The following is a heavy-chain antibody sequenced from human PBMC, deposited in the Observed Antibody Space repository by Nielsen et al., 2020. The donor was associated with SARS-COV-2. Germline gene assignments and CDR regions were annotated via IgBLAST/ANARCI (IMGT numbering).Heavy chain of an antibody. D-gene: IGHD4/OR15-4a*01. CDR3: ARDGIDYEFDY. CDR1: GGSISSGSYY. V-gene: IGHV4-61*02. CDR2: IYTSGST. J-gene: IGHJ4*02. Sequence: SETLSLTCTVSGGSISSGSYYWSWIRQPAGKGLEWIGRIYTSGSTNYNPSLKSRVTISVDRSKNQFSLKLSSVTAADTAVYYCARDGIDYEFDYWGQGTLVTVSS.